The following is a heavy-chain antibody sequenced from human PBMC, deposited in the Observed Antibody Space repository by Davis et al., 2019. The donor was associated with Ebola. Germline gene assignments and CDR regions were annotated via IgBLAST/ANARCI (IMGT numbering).Heavy chain of an antibody. CDR1: GFTFSRSW. V-gene: IGHV3-7*01. J-gene: IGHJ4*02. D-gene: IGHD6-19*01. Sequence: GGSLRLSCAASGFTFSRSWMSWVRQAPGKGLEWVANIKHDGSEKYYVDSVKGRFTISRDNAKNSLYLQMNSLIAEDTAVYYCATTPQYSSGQNKPFDYWGQGTLVTVSS. CDR3: ATTPQYSSGQNKPFDY. CDR2: IKHDGSEK.